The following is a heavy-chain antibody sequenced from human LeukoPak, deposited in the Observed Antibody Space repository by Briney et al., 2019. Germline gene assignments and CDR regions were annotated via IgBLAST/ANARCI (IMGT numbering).Heavy chain of an antibody. CDR1: GFTFSSYS. CDR3: ARDKGAAAMRWFDP. V-gene: IGHV3-48*01. J-gene: IGHJ5*02. D-gene: IGHD2-2*01. Sequence: GGSLRLSCAASGFTFSSYSMNWVRQAPGKGLEWVSYISSSSSTIYYADSVKGRFTISRDNAKNSLYLQMNSLSAEDTAVYYCARDKGAAAMRWFDPWGQGTLVTVSS. CDR2: ISSSSSTI.